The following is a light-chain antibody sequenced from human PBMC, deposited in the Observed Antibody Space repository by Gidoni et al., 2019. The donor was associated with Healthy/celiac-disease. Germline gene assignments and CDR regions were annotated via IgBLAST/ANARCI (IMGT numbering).Light chain of an antibody. CDR2: GAY. J-gene: IGKJ2*01. CDR1: QSVSSN. V-gene: IGKV3-15*01. Sequence: IVMTQSPATLSVSPGERATLDCRASQSVSSNLAWYQQKPGQAPRLLIYGAYNRATGIPARLSGSGSGTEFTLTISSVQSEDFAVYYCKQYNNWPYTFGQGTKVEIK. CDR3: KQYNNWPYT.